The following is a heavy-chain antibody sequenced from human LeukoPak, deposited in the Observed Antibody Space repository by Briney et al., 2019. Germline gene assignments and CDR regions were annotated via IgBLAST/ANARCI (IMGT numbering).Heavy chain of an antibody. V-gene: IGHV3-7*03. CDR1: GFTVSSYW. J-gene: IGHJ4*02. D-gene: IGHD3-10*01. CDR3: ARDYRSVRGVATDY. CDR2: INVYGSEK. Sequence: GGSLRLSCAASGFTVSSYWMSWVRQAPGKGLEWVGYINVYGSEKFYVDSGKGRFSISGDNAKNSLYLQMNSLRAEDTAVYYCARDYRSVRGVATDYWGQGTLVTVSS.